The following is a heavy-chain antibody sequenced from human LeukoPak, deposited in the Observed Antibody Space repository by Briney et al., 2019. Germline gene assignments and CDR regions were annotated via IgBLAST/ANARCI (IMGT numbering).Heavy chain of an antibody. V-gene: IGHV4-34*01. CDR1: GGSFSGYY. CDR2: INHSGST. Sequence: SSETLSLTCAVYGGSFSGYYWSWIRQPPGKGLEWIGEINHSGSTNYNPSLKSRVTVSVDTSKNQFSLKLSSVTAADTAVYYCARVIAVAGDLEYFQHWGQGTLVTVSS. CDR3: ARVIAVAGDLEYFQH. J-gene: IGHJ1*01. D-gene: IGHD6-13*01.